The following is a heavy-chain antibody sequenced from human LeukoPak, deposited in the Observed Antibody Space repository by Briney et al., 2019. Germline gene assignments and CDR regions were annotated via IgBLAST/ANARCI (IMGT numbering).Heavy chain of an antibody. D-gene: IGHD1-26*01. Sequence: SLRLSFASSRFTFSNVWMSGVRQAPGKGVESVGRIKSQTDGWTTDYAAPVKRRLTISRDDSKHTLYPQMNSLKTEDTAVYYCTTDPRWEVHLDYWGRGTLVTVSS. J-gene: IGHJ4*02. CDR2: IKSQTDGWTT. CDR3: TTDPRWEVHLDY. V-gene: IGHV3-15*01. CDR1: RFTFSNVW.